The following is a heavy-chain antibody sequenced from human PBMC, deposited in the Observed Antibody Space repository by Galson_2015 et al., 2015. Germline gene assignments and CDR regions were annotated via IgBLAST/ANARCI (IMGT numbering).Heavy chain of an antibody. CDR3: AKAAGRYNSRRVEFDY. D-gene: IGHD6-13*01. CDR2: ISWDGGNT. CDR1: GFSFDDYT. V-gene: IGHV3-43*01. J-gene: IGHJ4*02. Sequence: SLRLSCAGSGFSFDDYTMHWVRQAPGKGLEWVSLISWDGGNTHYVDSVKGRFTISRDNSKDSLYLQMNSLRTEDTALYYCAKAAGRYNSRRVEFDYWGQGTLVTVSS.